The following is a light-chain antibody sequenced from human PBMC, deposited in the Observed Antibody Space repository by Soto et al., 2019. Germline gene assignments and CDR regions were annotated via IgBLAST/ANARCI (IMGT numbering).Light chain of an antibody. Sequence: TQPTATPPASPQEIATLSYRASQSVGSNLAWYQQKPGQAPRLLIYGASTRATGVPARFSGSASGTDFTLTISRLEPEDFAVYYCQQRSNWPCIFGPGTKVDI. V-gene: IGKV3-11*01. CDR3: QQRSNWPCI. CDR1: QSVGSN. CDR2: GAS. J-gene: IGKJ3*01.